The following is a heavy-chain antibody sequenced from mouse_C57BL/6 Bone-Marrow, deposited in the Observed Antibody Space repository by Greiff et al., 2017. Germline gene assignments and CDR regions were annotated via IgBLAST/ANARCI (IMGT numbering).Heavy chain of an antibody. J-gene: IGHJ2*01. Sequence: EVMLVESGAELVRPGASVKLSCTASGFNIKDDYIHWVKQRPEQGLEWIGWIDPEIGDTEYASKFQGKATIPSDTSSNTAYLQLSSLTSEDTAVYYCSSFDGNYFDFWGQGTPLTVAS. CDR3: SSFDGNYFDF. CDR1: GFNIKDDY. D-gene: IGHD2-3*01. CDR2: IDPEIGDT. V-gene: IGHV14-4*01.